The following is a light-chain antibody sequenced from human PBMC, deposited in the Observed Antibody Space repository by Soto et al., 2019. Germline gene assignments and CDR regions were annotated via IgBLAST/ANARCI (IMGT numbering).Light chain of an antibody. V-gene: IGKV3-15*01. Sequence: EIVMTQSPATLSVSPGERATLSCRASQSVSSNLAWYQHKPGQAPRLLIYETSTRATGIPARVSGSGSGTEFTLTISSLQSEDYAVYYCQQYHNWPPWTFGQGTKVEIK. CDR3: QQYHNWPPWT. CDR2: ETS. CDR1: QSVSSN. J-gene: IGKJ1*01.